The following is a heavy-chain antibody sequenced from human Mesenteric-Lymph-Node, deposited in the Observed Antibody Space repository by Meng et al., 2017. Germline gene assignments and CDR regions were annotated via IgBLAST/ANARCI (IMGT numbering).Heavy chain of an antibody. Sequence: QWRLRGSGPGLVKPSDPLSLTCAVSGYSISSTNWWGWIRQPPGKGLEWIGYIYYSGSTSYNPSLKSRVTMSVDTSKNQFSLNLNSVTAVDTAVYYCARNVPGTSAYYDWGQGTLVTVSS. D-gene: IGHD3-22*01. V-gene: IGHV4-28*01. J-gene: IGHJ4*02. CDR3: ARNVPGTSAYYD. CDR1: GYSISSTNW. CDR2: IYYSGST.